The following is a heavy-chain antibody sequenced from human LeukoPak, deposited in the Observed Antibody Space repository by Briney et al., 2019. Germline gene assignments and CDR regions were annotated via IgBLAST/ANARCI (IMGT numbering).Heavy chain of an antibody. V-gene: IGHV3-23*01. Sequence: GGSLRLSCAASGFTFSGQAMSWVRQAPGKGLEWVSTISASGGSTYYADSVKGRFSISRDNSKNTPYVQMTSLRPDDTADYYCAKVPDGSPRGYWYFDLWGRGTLVTVSS. CDR3: AKVPDGSPRGYWYFDL. D-gene: IGHD5-24*01. CDR1: GFTFSGQA. J-gene: IGHJ2*01. CDR2: ISASGGST.